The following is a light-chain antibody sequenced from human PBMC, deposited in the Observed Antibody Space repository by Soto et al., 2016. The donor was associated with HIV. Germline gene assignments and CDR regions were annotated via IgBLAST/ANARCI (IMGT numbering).Light chain of an antibody. V-gene: IGKV1-12*01. CDR1: QAINSR. Sequence: DIQMTQSPSSVSASVGDRVTITCRASQAINSRLAWYQQNPGKAPEVLITATYTLQDGVPSRFSGSASGGTGTDFTLTIDSLQPEDFATYYCQQTDSFPFTFGLGTKV. J-gene: IGKJ3*01. CDR2: ATY. CDR3: QQTDSFPFT.